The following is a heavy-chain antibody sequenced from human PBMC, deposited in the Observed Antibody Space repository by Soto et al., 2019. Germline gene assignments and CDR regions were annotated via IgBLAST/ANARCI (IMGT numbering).Heavy chain of an antibody. J-gene: IGHJ4*02. CDR1: GGSISSGGYF. Sequence: SETLSLTCTVSGGSISSGGYFWSWSRQPPGKGLEWIGNIFYSGTTYYKPSLKSRVTISVDTSKNQFSLKLSSVTAADTAVYFCARGVLYWGQGTLVT. CDR3: ARGVLY. CDR2: IFYSGTT. D-gene: IGHD1-1*01. V-gene: IGHV4-31*03.